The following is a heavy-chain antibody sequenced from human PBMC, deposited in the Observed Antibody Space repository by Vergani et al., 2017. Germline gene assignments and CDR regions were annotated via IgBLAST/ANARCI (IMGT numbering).Heavy chain of an antibody. V-gene: IGHV3-9*01. CDR3: WDTNYANSWDF. CDR1: GITFWKFG. Sequence: EVQLVESGGGLAQPGGSLRLSCEASGITFWKFGMHWVRQGPGKGLEWVSGISWNSGAVDYADSVRGRFTISRDNAKNSLFLEMNSLRFEDTAVYYCWDTNYANSWDFWGQGSLVTVSS. D-gene: IGHD2-8*01. J-gene: IGHJ4*02. CDR2: ISWNSGAV.